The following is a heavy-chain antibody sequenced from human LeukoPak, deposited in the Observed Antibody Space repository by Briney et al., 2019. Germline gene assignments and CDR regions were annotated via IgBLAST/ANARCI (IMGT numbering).Heavy chain of an antibody. Sequence: SVKVSCKASGYTFTGYDINWVRQATGQGLEWMGGIIPIFGTANYAQKFQGRVTITTDESTSTAYMELSSLRSEDTAVYYCAREQGNFGVVNTWFDPWGQGTLVTVSS. J-gene: IGHJ5*02. CDR2: IIPIFGTA. CDR1: GYTFTGYD. CDR3: AREQGNFGVVNTWFDP. D-gene: IGHD3-3*01. V-gene: IGHV1-69*05.